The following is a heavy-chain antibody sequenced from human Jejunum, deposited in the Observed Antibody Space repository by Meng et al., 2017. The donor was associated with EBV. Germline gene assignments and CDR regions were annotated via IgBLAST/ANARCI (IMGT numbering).Heavy chain of an antibody. V-gene: IGHV4-39*01. Sequence: PRQVQLPAVVKAPEAPSPVSNTSGASKNARNYFRAWIRHPPGKRLEWIGNTYTSANTYYNPSLKSRVTISVDTSKNQFSLKLISVTAADTAVYFCARHDCPGAVCLGPFDSWGQGILVTVSS. CDR2: TYTSANT. CDR1: GASKNARNYF. J-gene: IGHJ4*02. CDR3: ARHDCPGAVCLGPFDS. D-gene: IGHD2-8*02.